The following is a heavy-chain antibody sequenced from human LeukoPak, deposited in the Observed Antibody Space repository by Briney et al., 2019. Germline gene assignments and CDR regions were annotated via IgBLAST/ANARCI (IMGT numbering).Heavy chain of an antibody. D-gene: IGHD1-26*01. CDR2: IFHSGNT. J-gene: IGHJ4*02. CDR1: GDSISSYY. CDR3: ARQPYTIGAYYFDY. V-gene: IGHV4-59*08. Sequence: PSETLSLACIVSGDSISSYYWSWIRQPPGKGLVWIGYIFHSGNTNYTPSLKSRVTMSIDTSKNQFSLRLSSVTAADTAVYYCARQPYTIGAYYFDYWGPGTLVSVSS.